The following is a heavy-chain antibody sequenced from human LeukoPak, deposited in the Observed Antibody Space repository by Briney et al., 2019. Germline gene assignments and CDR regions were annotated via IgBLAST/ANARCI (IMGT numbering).Heavy chain of an antibody. CDR2: IYPGDSGT. V-gene: IGHV5-51*01. Sequence: GESLKISCKGSGYSFTSYWIGWVRQMPGKGLEWMGIIYPGDSGTRYSPSFQGQVTISADKSISTAYLQWSSLKASDTAMYYCARWKDLIPVAYGMDVWGQGTTVTVSS. D-gene: IGHD6-19*01. CDR1: GYSFTSYW. J-gene: IGHJ6*02. CDR3: ARWKDLIPVAYGMDV.